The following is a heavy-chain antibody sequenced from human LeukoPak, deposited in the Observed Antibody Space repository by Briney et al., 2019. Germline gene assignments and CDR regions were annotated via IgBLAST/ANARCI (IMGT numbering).Heavy chain of an antibody. CDR3: ARGRSYYYDSSGYYYDY. CDR1: GGSISSYY. J-gene: IGHJ4*02. CDR2: IYYSGST. V-gene: IGHV4-59*12. Sequence: NPSETLSLTCTVSGGSISSYYWSWIRQPPGKGLEWIGYIYYSGSTNYNPSLKSRVTISVDTSKNQFSLKLSSVTAADTAVYYCARGRSYYYDSSGYYYDYWGQGTLVTVSS. D-gene: IGHD3-22*01.